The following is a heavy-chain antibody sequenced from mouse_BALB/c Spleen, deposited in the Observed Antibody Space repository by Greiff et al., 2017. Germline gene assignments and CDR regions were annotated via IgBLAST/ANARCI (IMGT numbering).Heavy chain of an antibody. CDR1: GFTFSSYA. D-gene: IGHD2-4*01. Sequence: EVKVVESGGGLVKPGGSLKLSCAASGFTFSSYAMSWVRQSPAKRLEWVAEISSGGSYTYYPDTVTGRFTISRDNAKNTLYLEMSSLRSEDTAMYYCARGDDYDALAYWGQGTLVTVSA. V-gene: IGHV5-9-4*01. J-gene: IGHJ3*01. CDR2: ISSGGSYT. CDR3: ARGDDYDALAY.